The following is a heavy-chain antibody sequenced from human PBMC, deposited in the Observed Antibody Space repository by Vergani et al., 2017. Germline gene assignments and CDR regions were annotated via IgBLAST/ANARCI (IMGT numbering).Heavy chain of an antibody. CDR1: GVTFSSYS. CDR3: ARDALPIVPAAIFGDMGYYYYYMDV. J-gene: IGHJ6*03. CDR2: ISSSSSYI. V-gene: IGHV3-21*01. D-gene: IGHD2-2*02. Sequence: EVQLVESGGGLVKPGGSLRLSCAASGVTFSSYSMNWVRQAPGKGLEWVSSISSSSSYIYYADSVKGRFTIFRDNAKNSLYLQMNSLRAEDTAVYYCARDALPIVPAAIFGDMGYYYYYMDVWGKGTTVTVSS.